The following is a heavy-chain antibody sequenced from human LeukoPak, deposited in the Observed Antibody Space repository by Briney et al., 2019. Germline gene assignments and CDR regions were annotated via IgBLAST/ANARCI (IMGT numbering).Heavy chain of an antibody. D-gene: IGHD2-15*01. J-gene: IGHJ4*02. V-gene: IGHV3-23*01. CDR1: GFTFSSSA. Sequence: GGSLRLSCAASGFTFSSSAMSWVRQAPGKGLEWVSAISNNGGYTYYADSVQGRFTISRDNSKSTLCLQINSLTAEDTAVYYCAKQLGYCSDGSCYFPYWGQGTLVTVSS. CDR3: AKQLGYCSDGSCYFPY. CDR2: ISNNGGYT.